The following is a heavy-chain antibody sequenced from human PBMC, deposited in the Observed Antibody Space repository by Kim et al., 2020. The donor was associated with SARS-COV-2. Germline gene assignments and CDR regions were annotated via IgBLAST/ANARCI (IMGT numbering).Heavy chain of an antibody. J-gene: IGHJ5*02. Sequence: ASVKVSCKVSGYTLTELSMHWVRQAPGKGLEWMGGFDPEDGETIYAQKFQGRVTMTEDTSTDTAYMELSSLRSEDTAVYYCATEGRSMITFGGTGFDPWGQGTLVTVSS. D-gene: IGHD3-16*01. CDR2: FDPEDGET. V-gene: IGHV1-24*01. CDR1: GYTLTELS. CDR3: ATEGRSMITFGGTGFDP.